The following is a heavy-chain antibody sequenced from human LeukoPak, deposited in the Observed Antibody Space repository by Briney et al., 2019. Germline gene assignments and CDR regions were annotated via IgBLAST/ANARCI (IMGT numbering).Heavy chain of an antibody. CDR1: GFTFDDYA. CDR2: ISWNSGSI. V-gene: IGHV3-9*01. J-gene: IGHJ4*02. D-gene: IGHD3-10*01. CDR3: AKDIEYYGSGGYASFDY. Sequence: PGGSLRLSCAASGFTFDDYAMHWVRQAPGKGLEWVSGISWNSGSIGYADSVKGRFTISRDNAKNSLYMQMNSLRAEDTALYCCAKDIEYYGSGGYASFDYWGQGTLVTVSS.